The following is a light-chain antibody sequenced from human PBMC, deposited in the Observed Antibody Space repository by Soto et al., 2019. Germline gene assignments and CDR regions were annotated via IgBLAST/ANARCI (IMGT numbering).Light chain of an antibody. J-gene: IGKJ1*01. V-gene: IGKV1-5*03. CDR2: KAS. CDR1: QTISSW. CDR3: QQYNGT. Sequence: DIQMTQSPSTLSASVGDRVTITCRASQTISSWLAWYQQKLGKAPKLLIYKASSLEGGVPSRFSCSGSGTEFTLTISSLQPDDSATYYCQQYNGTFGQGTKVEVK.